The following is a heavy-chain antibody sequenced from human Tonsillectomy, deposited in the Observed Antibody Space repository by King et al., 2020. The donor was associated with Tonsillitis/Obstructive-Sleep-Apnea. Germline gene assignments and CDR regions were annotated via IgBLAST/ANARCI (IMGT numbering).Heavy chain of an antibody. CDR2: IYYSGST. V-gene: IGHV4-39*01. D-gene: IGHD4-17*01. Sequence: QLQESGPGLVKPSETLSLTCTVSGGSISSSSYYWGWIRQPPGKGLEWIGSIYYSGSTYYNPSLQSRVTISVHTSKNQFSLKLSSVTAADTAVYYCARSVMTTVPDPYFDYWGQGTLVTVSS. CDR1: GGSISSSSYY. CDR3: ARSVMTTVPDPYFDY. J-gene: IGHJ4*02.